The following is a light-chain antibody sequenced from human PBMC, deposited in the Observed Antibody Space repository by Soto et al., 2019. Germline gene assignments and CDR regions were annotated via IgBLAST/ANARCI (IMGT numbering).Light chain of an antibody. Sequence: DIQLTQSPSFLSASVGDRVTITCRASQGIRSYLAWYQQKPGKAPNLLIYAASSLQSGVPSRFSGSGSETEFTLTISSLQPEDFATYFCQQLHTYPFTFGPGTKVDIK. CDR3: QQLHTYPFT. J-gene: IGKJ3*01. V-gene: IGKV1-9*01. CDR1: QGIRSY. CDR2: AAS.